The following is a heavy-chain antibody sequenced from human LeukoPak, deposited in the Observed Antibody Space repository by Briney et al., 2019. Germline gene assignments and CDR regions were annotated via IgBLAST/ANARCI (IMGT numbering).Heavy chain of an antibody. J-gene: IGHJ4*02. CDR1: GYTFTSYG. V-gene: IGHV1-18*01. CDR2: ISAYNGNT. Sequence: ASVKVSCKASGYTFTSYGISWVRQAPGQGLEWMGWISAYNGNTNYAQKLQGRVTMTTDTSTSTAYMELRSLRSDDTAVYYCARERSTYSSSLFDYWGQGTLVTVSS. CDR3: ARERSTYSSSLFDY. D-gene: IGHD6-13*01.